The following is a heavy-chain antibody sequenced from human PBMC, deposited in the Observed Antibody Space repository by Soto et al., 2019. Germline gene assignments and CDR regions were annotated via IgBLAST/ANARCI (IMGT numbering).Heavy chain of an antibody. D-gene: IGHD2-15*01. J-gene: IGHJ6*03. V-gene: IGHV4-61*01. CDR1: GGSVSSGSYY. CDR2: IYYSGST. Sequence: SETLSLTCTVSGGSVSSGSYYWSWIRQPPGKGLEWIGYIYYSGSTYYNPSLKSRVTTSVDTSKNQFSLKVSSVTAADTAVYFCAKMRGSFPYYYMDVWGKGTTVTVSS. CDR3: AKMRGSFPYYYMDV.